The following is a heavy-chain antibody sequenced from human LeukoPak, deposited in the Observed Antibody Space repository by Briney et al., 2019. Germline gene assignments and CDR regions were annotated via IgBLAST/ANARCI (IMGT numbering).Heavy chain of an antibody. V-gene: IGHV1-24*01. CDR3: ATGYGSGIDY. CDR1: GGTFSGYA. Sequence: ASVKVSCKASGGTFSGYAISWVRQAPGQGLEWMGGFDPEDGETIYAQKFQGRVTMTEDTSTDTAYMELSSLRSEDTAVYYCATGYGSGIDYWGQGTLVTVSS. CDR2: FDPEDGET. J-gene: IGHJ4*02. D-gene: IGHD3-10*01.